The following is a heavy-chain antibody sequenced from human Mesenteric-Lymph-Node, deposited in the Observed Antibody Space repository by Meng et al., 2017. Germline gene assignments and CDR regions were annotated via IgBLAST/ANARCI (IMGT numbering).Heavy chain of an antibody. J-gene: IGHJ3*02. CDR2: IYYSGGT. Sequence: SETLSLTCTVSGGSISSYYWSWIRQPPGKGLEWIGNIYYSGGTYYNPSLKTRVTISVDTSKNQFSLKLSSVTAADTAMYYCASSGWELLYFSGDAFDIWGQGTMVTVSS. CDR3: ASSGWELLYFSGDAFDI. D-gene: IGHD1-26*01. V-gene: IGHV4-59*12. CDR1: GGSISSYY.